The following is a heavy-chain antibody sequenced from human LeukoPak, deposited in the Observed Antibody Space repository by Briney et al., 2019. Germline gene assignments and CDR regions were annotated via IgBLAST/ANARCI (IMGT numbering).Heavy chain of an antibody. CDR1: GFTFSCYA. Sequence: GGSLRLSCAASGFTFSCYAMHWVRQAPGKGLEWVAVISYDGSNKYYADSVKGRFTISRDNSKNTLYLQMNSLRAEDTAVYYCARDPSPLGYCSGGSCPGIDYWGQGTLVTVSS. J-gene: IGHJ4*02. CDR3: ARDPSPLGYCSGGSCPGIDY. V-gene: IGHV3-30*04. CDR2: ISYDGSNK. D-gene: IGHD2-15*01.